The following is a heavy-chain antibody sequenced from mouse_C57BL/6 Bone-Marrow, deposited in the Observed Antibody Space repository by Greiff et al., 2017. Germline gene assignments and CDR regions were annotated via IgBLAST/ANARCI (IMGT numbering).Heavy chain of an antibody. V-gene: IGHV1-59*01. Sequence: QVQLQQPGAELVRPGTSVKLSCKASGYTFTSYWMHWVKQRPGQGLEWIGVIDPSDSYTNYNQKFKGKATLTVDTSSSTAYMQLSSLTSEDSAVYYCAYGNYRGFDYWGQGTTLTVSS. CDR1: GYTFTSYW. CDR2: IDPSDSYT. CDR3: AYGNYRGFDY. D-gene: IGHD2-1*01. J-gene: IGHJ2*01.